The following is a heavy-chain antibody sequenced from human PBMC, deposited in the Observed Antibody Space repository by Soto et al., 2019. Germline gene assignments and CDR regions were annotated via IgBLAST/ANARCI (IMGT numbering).Heavy chain of an antibody. J-gene: IGHJ4*02. V-gene: IGHV1-18*01. CDR3: ARGRYGDY. Sequence: QVHLVQSGAEVKKPGASVKVSCKGSGYAFTTYGITWVRQAPGQGLEWMGWISAHNGNTNYAQKLQGRVTVTRDTSTRPAYMELRGLRSEDTAVYYCARGRYGDYWGQGALVTVSS. CDR1: GYAFTTYG. CDR2: ISAHNGNT. D-gene: IGHD1-1*01.